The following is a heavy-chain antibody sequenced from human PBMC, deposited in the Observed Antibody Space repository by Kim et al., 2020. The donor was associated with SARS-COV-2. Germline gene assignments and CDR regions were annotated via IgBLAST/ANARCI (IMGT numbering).Heavy chain of an antibody. CDR2: IYYSGST. CDR1: GGSISSYY. D-gene: IGHD6-19*01. Sequence: SETLSLTCTVSGGSISSYYWSWIRQPPGKGLEWIGYIYYSGSTNYNPSLKSRVTISVDTSKNQFSLKLSSVTAADTAVYYCARDSRQWLVAGLGDYYYGMDVWGQGTTVTVSS. V-gene: IGHV4-59*13. J-gene: IGHJ6*02. CDR3: ARDSRQWLVAGLGDYYYGMDV.